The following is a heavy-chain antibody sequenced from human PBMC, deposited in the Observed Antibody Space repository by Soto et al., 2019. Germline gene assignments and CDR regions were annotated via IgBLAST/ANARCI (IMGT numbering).Heavy chain of an antibody. J-gene: IGHJ6*02. CDR1: GFTFSSYG. Sequence: QVQLVESGGGVVQPGRSLRLSCAASGFTFSSYGMHWVRQAPGKGLEWVAVISYDGSNKYDADSVKGRFTISRDNSKNTLYLQMNSLRAEDTAVYYCAKDLLRPGRAYGMDVWGQATTVTVSS. CDR2: ISYDGSNK. CDR3: AKDLLRPGRAYGMDV. V-gene: IGHV3-30*18.